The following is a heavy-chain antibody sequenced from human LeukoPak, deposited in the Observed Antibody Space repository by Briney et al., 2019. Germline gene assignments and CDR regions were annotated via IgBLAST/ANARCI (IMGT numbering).Heavy chain of an antibody. CDR2: ISYDGSNK. Sequence: PGGSLRLSCAASGFTFSSYGMHWVRQAPGKGLEWVAVISYDGSNKYYADSVKGRFTISRDNSKNTLYLQMNSLRAEDTAVYYCATDLLPSVARGTGTYWGQGTLVTVSS. J-gene: IGHJ4*02. V-gene: IGHV3-30*03. CDR1: GFTFSSYG. CDR3: ATDLLPSVARGTGTY. D-gene: IGHD1-1*01.